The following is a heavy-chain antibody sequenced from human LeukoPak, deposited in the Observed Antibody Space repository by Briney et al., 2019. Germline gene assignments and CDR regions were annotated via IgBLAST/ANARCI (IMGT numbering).Heavy chain of an antibody. CDR1: GGSISSYY. Sequence: SETLSLTCTVSGGSISSYYWSWIRQPPGKGLEWIGYIYYSGSTNYNPSLKSRVTISVDTSKNQFSLKLSSVTAADTAVYYCARAPPLPYYYDSSGYYAGAFDIWGQGTTVTVSS. D-gene: IGHD3-22*01. CDR3: ARAPPLPYYYDSSGYYAGAFDI. J-gene: IGHJ3*02. CDR2: IYYSGST. V-gene: IGHV4-59*13.